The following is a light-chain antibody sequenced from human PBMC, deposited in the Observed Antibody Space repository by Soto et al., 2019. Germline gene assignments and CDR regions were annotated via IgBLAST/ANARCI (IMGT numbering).Light chain of an antibody. CDR1: SSDVGGYNY. Sequence: QSALTQPASVSGSPGQSITISCTGTSSDVGGYNYVSWYQQHPGKAPKLMICDVSNRPSGVSNRFSGSKSGNTASLTISGLQAEYEADYYCSSYTSSSTVVFGGGTKRTVL. CDR3: SSYTSSSTVV. J-gene: IGLJ2*01. V-gene: IGLV2-14*01. CDR2: DVS.